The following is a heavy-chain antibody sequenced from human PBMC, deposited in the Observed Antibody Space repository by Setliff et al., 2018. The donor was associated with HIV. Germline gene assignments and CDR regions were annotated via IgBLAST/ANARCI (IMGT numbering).Heavy chain of an antibody. CDR1: GYTFTVYY. J-gene: IGHJ3*02. V-gene: IGHV1-46*01. D-gene: IGHD5-12*01. CDR3: AGAGAWPRNALDI. Sequence: ASVKVSCKASGYTFTVYYMHWVRQAPGQGLEWMGWINPTGGSTRNTQKFQGRVAMTRDTSTSTVYMELSSLRSEDTAVYYCAGAGAWPRNALDIWGQGTMVTVSS. CDR2: INPTGGST.